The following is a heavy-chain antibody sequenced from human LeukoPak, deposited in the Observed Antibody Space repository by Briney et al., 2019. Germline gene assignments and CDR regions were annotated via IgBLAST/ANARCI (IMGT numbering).Heavy chain of an antibody. Sequence: APVKVSCKASGGTFSSYAISWVRQAPGQGLEWMGWISAYNGNTNYAQKLQGRVTMTTDTSTSTAYMELRSLRSDDTAVYYCAREMATISGAFDIWGQGTMVTVSS. D-gene: IGHD5-24*01. J-gene: IGHJ3*02. CDR3: AREMATISGAFDI. CDR1: GGTFSSYA. V-gene: IGHV1-18*01. CDR2: ISAYNGNT.